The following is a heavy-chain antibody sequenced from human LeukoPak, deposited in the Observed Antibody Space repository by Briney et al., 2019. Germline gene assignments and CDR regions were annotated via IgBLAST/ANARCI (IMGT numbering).Heavy chain of an antibody. CDR2: INHSGST. CDR1: GGSFSGYY. CDR3: ARGRSGDYVWGSYRYVAPFAY. Sequence: SETLSLTCAVYGGSFSGYYWSWIRQPPGKGLECIGEINHSGSTNYNPSLKSRVTISVDTSKNQFSLKLSSVTAADTAVHYCARGRSGDYVWGSYRYVAPFAYWGQGTLVTVSS. V-gene: IGHV4-34*01. D-gene: IGHD3-16*02. J-gene: IGHJ4*02.